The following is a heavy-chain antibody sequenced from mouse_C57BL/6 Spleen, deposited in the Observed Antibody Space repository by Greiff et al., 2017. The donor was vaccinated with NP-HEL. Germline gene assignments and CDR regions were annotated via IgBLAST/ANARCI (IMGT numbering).Heavy chain of an antibody. V-gene: IGHV1-4*01. J-gene: IGHJ4*01. CDR2: INPSSGYT. CDR1: GYTFTSYT. D-gene: IGHD2-4*01. Sequence: VQLQQSGAELARPGASVKMSCKASGYTFTSYTMHWVKQRPGQGLEWIGYINPSSGYTKYNQKFKDKATLTADKSSSTAYMQLSSLTSEDSAVYYCARNYDAYYAMDYWGQGTSVTVSS. CDR3: ARNYDAYYAMDY.